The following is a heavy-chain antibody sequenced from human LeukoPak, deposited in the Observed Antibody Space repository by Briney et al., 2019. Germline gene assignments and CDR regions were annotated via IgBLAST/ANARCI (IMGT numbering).Heavy chain of an antibody. CDR3: VRDRWPGLGDF. CDR1: GFIVSENY. V-gene: IGHV3-66*01. Sequence: PGGSLRLSCAASGFIVSENYMSWVRQAPGNGLEWVSVVYSGGTTYYADSVKGRFTISRDNSKNTLYLQMSSLRAEDTAVYYCVRDRWPGLGDFWGQGTTVIVSS. D-gene: IGHD6-19*01. CDR2: VYSGGTT. J-gene: IGHJ6*02.